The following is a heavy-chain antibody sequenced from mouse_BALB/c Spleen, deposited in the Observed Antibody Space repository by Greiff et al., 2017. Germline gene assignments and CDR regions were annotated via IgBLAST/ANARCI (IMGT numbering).Heavy chain of an antibody. V-gene: IGHV1-69*01. CDR1: GYTFTDYW. CDR3: ARSYYGY. J-gene: IGHJ2*01. CDR2: IDTSDIYT. Sequence: VQLQQPGAELVMPGASVKMSCKASGYTFTDYWMHWVKQRPGQGLEWIGAIDTSDIYTSYNQKFKGKATLTVDESSSTAYMQLSSLTSEDSAVYYCARSYYGYWGQGTTLTVSA.